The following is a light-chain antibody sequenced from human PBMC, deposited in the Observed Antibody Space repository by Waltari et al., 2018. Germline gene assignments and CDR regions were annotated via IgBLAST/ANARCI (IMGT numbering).Light chain of an antibody. CDR3: QQYDSIVLT. CDR1: QSVSNNF. V-gene: IGKV3-20*01. Sequence: EIVLTQSPGTLSWSPGERDTLSCRASQSVSNNFLNWYQQKPGQAPRLLIYGASSRATGIPDRFSGSGSGTDFTLTISRLEPEDFAVYYCQQYDSIVLTFGGGTKVEI. CDR2: GAS. J-gene: IGKJ4*01.